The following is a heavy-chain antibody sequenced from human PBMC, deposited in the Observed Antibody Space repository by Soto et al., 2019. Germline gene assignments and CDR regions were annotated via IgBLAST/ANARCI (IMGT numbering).Heavy chain of an antibody. CDR1: GGSISSYY. J-gene: IGHJ5*02. CDR3: ARPLFGRGNWFDP. Sequence: QVQLQASGPGLVKPSETLSLTCTVSGGSISSYYWSWIRQPPGKGLEWIGYIYYSGSTNYNPSLTSRVTISVDTSKNQFSLKLSSVTAADTAVYYCARPLFGRGNWFDPWGQGTLVTVSS. V-gene: IGHV4-59*01. CDR2: IYYSGST. D-gene: IGHD3-10*01.